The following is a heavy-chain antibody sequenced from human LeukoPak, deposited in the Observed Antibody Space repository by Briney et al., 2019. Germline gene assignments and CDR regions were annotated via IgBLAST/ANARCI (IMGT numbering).Heavy chain of an antibody. CDR3: ARGGYSYGNNWFDP. V-gene: IGHV4-4*07. CDR1: GGSISSYY. CDR2: IYTSGST. Sequence: PSETLSLTCTVSGGSISSYYWSWIRQPAGKGLEWIGRIYTSGSTNYNPSLKSRVTMSVDTSKNQFSLKLSSVTAADTAVYYCARGGYSYGNNWFDPWGQGTLVTVSS. D-gene: IGHD5-18*01. J-gene: IGHJ5*02.